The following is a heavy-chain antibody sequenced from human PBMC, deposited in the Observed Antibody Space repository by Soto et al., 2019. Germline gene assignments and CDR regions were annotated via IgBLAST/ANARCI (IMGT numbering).Heavy chain of an antibody. CDR3: ARDYYSGYDSRASNI. CDR2: MNPNSGNT. V-gene: IGHV1-8*01. CDR1: GYTFTSYD. Sequence: ASVKVSCKASGYTFTSYDINWVRLATGQGLEWMGWMNPNSGNTGYAQKFQGRVTMTRNTSISTAYMELSSLRSEDTAVYYCARDYYSGYDSRASNIWGQGTMVTVSS. D-gene: IGHD5-12*01. J-gene: IGHJ3*02.